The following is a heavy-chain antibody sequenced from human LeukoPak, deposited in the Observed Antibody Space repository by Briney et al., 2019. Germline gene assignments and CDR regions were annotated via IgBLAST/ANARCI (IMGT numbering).Heavy chain of an antibody. J-gene: IGHJ5*02. Sequence: SETLSLTCTVSGGSISSGDYFWGWIRQPPGKGLEWIGYIYYSGSTYYNPSLKSRVTISVDTSKNQFSLMLNSVTAADTAMYYCARRGTGRWFDPWGQGTLVTVSS. CDR3: ARRGTGRWFDP. CDR2: IYYSGST. V-gene: IGHV4-31*03. D-gene: IGHD3-10*01. CDR1: GGSISSGDYF.